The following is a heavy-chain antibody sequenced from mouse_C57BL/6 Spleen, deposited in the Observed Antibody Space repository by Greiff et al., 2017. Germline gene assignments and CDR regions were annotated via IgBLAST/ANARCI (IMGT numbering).Heavy chain of an antibody. CDR1: GFTFTDYY. V-gene: IGHV7-3*01. D-gene: IGHD2-2*01. Sequence: EVQLVESGGGLVQPGGSLSLSCAASGFTFTDYYMSWVRQPPGKALEWLGFIRNKANGYTTEYSASVKGRFTISRDNSQSILYLQMNALRAEDSGTYYCARYYGYDDESFDYWGQGTTLTVSS. CDR3: ARYYGYDDESFDY. J-gene: IGHJ2*01. CDR2: IRNKANGYTT.